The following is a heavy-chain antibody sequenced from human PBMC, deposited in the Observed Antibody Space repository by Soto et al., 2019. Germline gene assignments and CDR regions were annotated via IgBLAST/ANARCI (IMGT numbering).Heavy chain of an antibody. CDR2: SSYDGGNK. CDR1: GFSLTNYG. J-gene: IGHJ5*02. Sequence: QAQMVESGGGVVKPGGSLRLSCVASGFSLTNYGMHWVRQAPGKGLEWVAVSSYDGGNKQYAASVKGRHTISRDNSTNSFYLQMKSLKQDDSAIYYCDRETQACRSANGFGFYSPSCVPWGQGTLFSVPS. V-gene: IGHV3-30*03. CDR3: DRETQACRSANGFGFYSPSCVP. D-gene: IGHD2-2*01.